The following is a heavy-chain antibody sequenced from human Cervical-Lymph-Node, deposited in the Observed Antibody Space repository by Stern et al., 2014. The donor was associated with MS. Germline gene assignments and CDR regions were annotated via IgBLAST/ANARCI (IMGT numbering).Heavy chain of an antibody. J-gene: IGHJ5*02. CDR1: GYTLTELS. CDR3: ATVLRRPSLFGVIVSWFAP. D-gene: IGHD3-3*01. Sequence: VQLVQSGAEVTKPGASVKVSCKVSGYTLTELSVHWVRQAPGKGLEWMGRFDPEDGKTISAQKSQGRSTVPEDTSQDPAYMELSSLRSEDTPVYYCATVLRRPSLFGVIVSWFAPWGQGTLVTVSS. CDR2: FDPEDGKT. V-gene: IGHV1-24*01.